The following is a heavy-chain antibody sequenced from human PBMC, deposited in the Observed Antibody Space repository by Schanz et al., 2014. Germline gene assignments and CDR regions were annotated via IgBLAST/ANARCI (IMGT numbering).Heavy chain of an antibody. D-gene: IGHD1-26*01. CDR2: ISHDGYST. CDR3: ARGGSGSHYRLDY. J-gene: IGHJ4*02. Sequence: VQLVESGGGWVQPGGSLRLSCAASGFNFSSYSLNWVRQAPGKGLEYVSAISHDGYSTYYADSVKGRFTISRDNSKNTLYLQMNSLRAEDTGLYFCARGGSGSHYRLDYWGQGTLVTVSS. V-gene: IGHV3-64*04. CDR1: GFNFSSYS.